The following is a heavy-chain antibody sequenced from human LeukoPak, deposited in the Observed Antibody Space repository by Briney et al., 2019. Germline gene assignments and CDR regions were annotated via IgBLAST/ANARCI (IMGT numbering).Heavy chain of an antibody. V-gene: IGHV7-4-1*02. Sequence: ASVKVSCKASGGTFSSYAISWVRQAPGRGLEWMGWINTNTGNPTYAQGFTGRFVFSLDTSVSTAYLQISSLKAEDTAVYYCARGYCSSTSCYGGSYWGQGTLVTVSS. CDR3: ARGYCSSTSCYGGSY. J-gene: IGHJ4*02. CDR1: GGTFSSYA. CDR2: INTNTGNP. D-gene: IGHD2-2*01.